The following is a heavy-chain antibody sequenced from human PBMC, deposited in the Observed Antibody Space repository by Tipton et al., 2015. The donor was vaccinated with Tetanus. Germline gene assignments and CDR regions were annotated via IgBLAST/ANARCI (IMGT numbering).Heavy chain of an antibody. CDR2: SWYDGTDK. CDR1: GFIFSSYG. D-gene: IGHD2-15*01. V-gene: IGHV3-33*01. Sequence: ASGFIFSSYGIHWVRQAPGKGLEWLAVSWYDGTDKYYADSVKGRFTISRDNSKNTLYLQMNSLRAEDTALYYCAREADCSGGSCFSGDFDTWGQGTQVTVSS. J-gene: IGHJ4*02. CDR3: AREADCSGGSCFSGDFDT.